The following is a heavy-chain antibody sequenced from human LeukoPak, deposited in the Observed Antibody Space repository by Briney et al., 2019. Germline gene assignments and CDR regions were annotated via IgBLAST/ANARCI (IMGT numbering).Heavy chain of an antibody. J-gene: IGHJ4*02. V-gene: IGHV1-69*13. Sequence: GASVKVSFKASGGTFSSYAISWVRQAPGQGLEWMGGIIPIFGTANYAQKFQGRVTITADESTSTAYMELSSLRSEDTAVYYCASPRIWGSYRSLDYWGQGTLVTVSS. CDR1: GGTFSSYA. CDR2: IIPIFGTA. D-gene: IGHD3-16*02. CDR3: ASPRIWGSYRSLDY.